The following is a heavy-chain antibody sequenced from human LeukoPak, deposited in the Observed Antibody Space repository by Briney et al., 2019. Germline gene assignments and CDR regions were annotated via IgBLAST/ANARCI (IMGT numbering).Heavy chain of an antibody. Sequence: PGGSLRLSCAASGFTFSSYGMLWVRQAPGKGLEWVAVIWYDGSNKYYADSVKGRFTISRDNSKNTLYLQMNSLRAEDTAVYYCARDQYYYDSSGYHDYWGQGTLVTVSS. CDR2: IWYDGSNK. D-gene: IGHD3-22*01. CDR1: GFTFSSYG. CDR3: ARDQYYYDSSGYHDY. V-gene: IGHV3-33*01. J-gene: IGHJ4*02.